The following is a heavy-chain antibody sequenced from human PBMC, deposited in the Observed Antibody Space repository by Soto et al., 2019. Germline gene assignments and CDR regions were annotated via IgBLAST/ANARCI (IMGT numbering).Heavy chain of an antibody. V-gene: IGHV1-69*12. CDR3: GWSSSWYEGFDY. D-gene: IGHD6-13*01. J-gene: IGHJ4*02. CDR2: IIPIFGTA. CDR1: GGTFSSYA. Sequence: QVQLVQSGAEVKKPGSSVKVSCKASGGTFSSYALSWVRQAPGQGLEWMGGIIPIFGTANYAQKFQGRVTITAEESTSTAYMELSSLRSEDTAVYYCGWSSSWYEGFDYWGQGTLVTVSS.